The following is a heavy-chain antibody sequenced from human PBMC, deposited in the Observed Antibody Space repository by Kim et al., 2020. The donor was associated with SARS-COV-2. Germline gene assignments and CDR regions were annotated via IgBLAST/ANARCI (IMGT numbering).Heavy chain of an antibody. D-gene: IGHD2-15*01. V-gene: IGHV3-23*01. Sequence: SVKGRFTSSRDNSKNTLYLQMNSLRAEDTAVYYCARRSRGIVVVVAPFDYWGQGTLVTVSS. CDR3: ARRSRGIVVVVAPFDY. J-gene: IGHJ4*02.